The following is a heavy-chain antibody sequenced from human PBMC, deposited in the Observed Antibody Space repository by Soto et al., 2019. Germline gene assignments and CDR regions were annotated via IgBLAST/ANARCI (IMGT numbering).Heavy chain of an antibody. Sequence: QVQLQESGPGLVKPSETLSLTCTVSGGSISSYYWSWIRHPPGKGLEWIGYIYYSGSTNYNPSLKSRVTISVDTSKNQFSLKLSSVTAADTAVYYCARLQKSITMVRGGPGDYYYMDVWGKGTTVTVSS. V-gene: IGHV4-59*08. CDR3: ARLQKSITMVRGGPGDYYYMDV. CDR1: GGSISSYY. D-gene: IGHD3-10*01. CDR2: IYYSGST. J-gene: IGHJ6*03.